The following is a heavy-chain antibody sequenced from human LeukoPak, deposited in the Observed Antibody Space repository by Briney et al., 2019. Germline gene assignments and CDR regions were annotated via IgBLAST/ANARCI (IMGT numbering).Heavy chain of an antibody. Sequence: SETLSLTCNVTGGSISSSYWSWIRQPPGKGLEWIGYISYNGNTNYNPSLKSRVTISVDTSKNHFSPKLSSVTAADTAVYYCARATAYYCIDYWGQGTLVTVSS. V-gene: IGHV4-59*01. D-gene: IGHD3-16*01. J-gene: IGHJ4*01. CDR1: GGSISSSY. CDR3: ARATAYYCIDY. CDR2: ISYNGNT.